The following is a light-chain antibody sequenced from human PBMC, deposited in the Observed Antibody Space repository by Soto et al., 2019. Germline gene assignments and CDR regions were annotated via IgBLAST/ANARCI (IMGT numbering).Light chain of an antibody. J-gene: IGLJ2*01. V-gene: IGLV2-11*01. CDR2: DVS. Sequence: QSALTQPRSVSASPGQSVTISCTGTSSDVGAYNFVSWYRQHPGKAPKLMLYDVSKRPSGVPDRFSGSRSGNTASLTISGLQTEDEADYYCCSYAGSSSVVFGGGTQLTVL. CDR1: SSDVGAYNF. CDR3: CSYAGSSSVV.